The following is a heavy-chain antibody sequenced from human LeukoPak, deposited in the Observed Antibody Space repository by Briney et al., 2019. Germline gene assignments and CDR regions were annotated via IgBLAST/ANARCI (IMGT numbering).Heavy chain of an antibody. CDR2: ISSTSTYI. CDR3: ARVLAAAGAYYFDY. V-gene: IGHV3-21*01. D-gene: IGHD6-13*01. CDR1: GFTFSSYE. Sequence: GGSLRLSCAASGFTFSSYEMNWVRQAPGKGLEWVSSISSTSTYIYYADSVKGRFTISRDNAKNSMYLQMNSLRAEDTAVYYCARVLAAAGAYYFDYWGQGTLVTVSS. J-gene: IGHJ4*02.